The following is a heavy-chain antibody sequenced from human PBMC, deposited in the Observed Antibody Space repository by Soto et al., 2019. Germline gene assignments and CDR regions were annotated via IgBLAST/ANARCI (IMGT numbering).Heavy chain of an antibody. J-gene: IGHJ4*02. CDR3: AKDHHYDSSAYYGPRFDY. D-gene: IGHD3-22*01. V-gene: IGHV3-23*01. CDR2: LSGTGASS. CDR1: GFTFANYA. Sequence: GGSLRLSCAASGFTFANYAMNWARQAPGKGLEWLSSLSGTGASSYYAGSLQGRFTISRDNSKNTVYLQMTSLRADDTAVYYCAKDHHYDSSAYYGPRFDYWGQGTMVTVSS.